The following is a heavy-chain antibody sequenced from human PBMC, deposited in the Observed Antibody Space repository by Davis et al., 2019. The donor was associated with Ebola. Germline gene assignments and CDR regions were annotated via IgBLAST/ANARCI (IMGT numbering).Heavy chain of an antibody. D-gene: IGHD5/OR15-5a*01. V-gene: IGHV3-30*03. CDR1: GFTFSSYG. CDR3: ARESTRYYGMDV. J-gene: IGHJ6*02. Sequence: GESLKISCAASGFTFSSYGMHWVRQAPGKGLEWVAVISYDGSNKYYADSVKGRFTISRDNSKNTLYLQMSSLRAEDTAVYYCARESTRYYGMDVWGQGTTVTVSS. CDR2: ISYDGSNK.